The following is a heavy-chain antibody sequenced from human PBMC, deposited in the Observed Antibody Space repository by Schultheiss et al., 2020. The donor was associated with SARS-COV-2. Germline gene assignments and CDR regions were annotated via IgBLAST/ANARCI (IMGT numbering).Heavy chain of an antibody. CDR1: GFIFTNHA. CDR2: ISGSGGST. D-gene: IGHD3-22*01. V-gene: IGHV3-23*01. J-gene: IGHJ4*02. Sequence: GGSLRLSCAASGFIFTNHALSWVRQAPGKGLEWVSAISGSGGSTYYADSVKGRFTISRDNSKNTLYLQIKNLRAEDTAVYYCARLWHPGYYDSSGYYYLDYWGQGALVTVAS. CDR3: ARLWHPGYYDSSGYYYLDY.